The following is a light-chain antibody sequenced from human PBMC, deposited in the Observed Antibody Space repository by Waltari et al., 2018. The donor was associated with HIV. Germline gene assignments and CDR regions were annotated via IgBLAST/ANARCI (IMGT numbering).Light chain of an antibody. J-gene: IGKJ1*01. CDR2: GTS. V-gene: IGKV3-15*01. Sequence: EVVMAQYPATLSVSPGERAILSCRACQSVSTSLAWYQQKPGHAPRLLIFGTSTRATGVSARCSGSGSGTDFSLTISSLQSEDLAVYYCQQYKNGWTFGQGTKVDIK. CDR1: QSVSTS. CDR3: QQYKNGWT.